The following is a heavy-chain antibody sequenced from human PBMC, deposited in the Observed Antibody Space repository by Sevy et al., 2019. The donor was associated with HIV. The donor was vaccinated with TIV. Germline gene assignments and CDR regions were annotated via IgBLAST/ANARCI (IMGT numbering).Heavy chain of an antibody. J-gene: IGHJ4*02. D-gene: IGHD3-3*01. CDR2: IRSKAYGGTT. V-gene: IGHV3-49*04. Sequence: GGSLRLSCTASGFTFGDYAMSWVRQAPGKGLEWVGFIRSKAYGGTTEYAASVKGRFTISRDDSKSIAYLQMNSLKTEDTAVYYCTRVDVLRFLEWPRGFDYWGQGTLVTVSS. CDR3: TRVDVLRFLEWPRGFDY. CDR1: GFTFGDYA.